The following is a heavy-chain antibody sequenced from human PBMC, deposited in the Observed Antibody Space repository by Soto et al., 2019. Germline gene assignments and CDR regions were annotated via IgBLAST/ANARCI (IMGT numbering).Heavy chain of an antibody. CDR2: INSDGSST. CDR1: GITFSSYW. J-gene: IGHJ3*02. D-gene: IGHD3-3*01. Sequence: GGSLRLSCAASGITFSSYWMHWVRQAPGKGLVWVSRINSDGSSTSYAEYVKGRITISRDNAKNTLYLQMNSLRAEDTAVYYCARFPGGFWSGSRMLGHIWGQGTMVTVSS. V-gene: IGHV3-74*01. CDR3: ARFPGGFWSGSRMLGHI.